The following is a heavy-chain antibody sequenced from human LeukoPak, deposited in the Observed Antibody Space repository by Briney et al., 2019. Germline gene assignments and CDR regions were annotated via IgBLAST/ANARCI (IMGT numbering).Heavy chain of an antibody. V-gene: IGHV4-34*01. D-gene: IGHD3-10*01. J-gene: IGHJ6*03. CDR2: INHSGST. CDR3: ARVRGDYHYYYYMDV. Sequence: SETLSLTCAVYGGSFSGYYWGWIRQPPGKGLEWIGEINHSGSTNYNPSLKSRVTISVDTSKNQFSLKLSSVTAADTAVYYCARVRGDYHYYYYMDVWGKGTTVTVSS. CDR1: GGSFSGYY.